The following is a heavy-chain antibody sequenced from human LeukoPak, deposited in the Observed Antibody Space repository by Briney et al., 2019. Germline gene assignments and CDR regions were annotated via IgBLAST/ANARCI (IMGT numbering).Heavy chain of an antibody. D-gene: IGHD3-22*01. CDR3: ARHSGGRDSSGEYWYFDL. CDR2: FYYSGST. V-gene: IGHV4-59*08. Sequence: SETLSLTCTVSGGSISSYYWSWIRQPPGKGLEWIGYFYYSGSTDYNPSLKSRVTISVDTSKNQFSLKLSSVTAADTAVYYCARHSGGRDSSGEYWYFDLWGRGTLVTVSS. J-gene: IGHJ2*01. CDR1: GGSISSYY.